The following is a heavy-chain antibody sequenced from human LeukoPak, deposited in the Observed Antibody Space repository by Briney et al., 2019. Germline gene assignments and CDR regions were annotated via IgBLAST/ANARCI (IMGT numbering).Heavy chain of an antibody. CDR3: ARAPHFFDTSGSRYYFDY. Sequence: SETLSLTCSVSGGSIRSTTYYWGWIRQPPGKGLEWIGSIYYSGNTYYSPSLMSRVTISVDTSKNQFSLHLSSVTAADTAVYFCARAPHFFDTSGSRYYFDYWGQGALVTVSS. CDR1: GGSIRSTTYY. CDR2: IYYSGNT. J-gene: IGHJ4*02. V-gene: IGHV4-39*07. D-gene: IGHD3-22*01.